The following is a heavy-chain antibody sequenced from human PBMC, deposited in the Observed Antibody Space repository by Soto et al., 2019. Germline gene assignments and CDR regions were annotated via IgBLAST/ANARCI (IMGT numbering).Heavy chain of an antibody. Sequence: QVQLVQSGAEVKKPGASVKVSCKASGYTFASYAISWMRQAPGQGLEWMGWLSAYNGNTNYAQKLQGRVTMTPDTSTSTAYMELRSLRSDDTAVYCCARDPPPPDYWGQGTLVPVSP. J-gene: IGHJ4*02. CDR3: ARDPPPPDY. CDR2: LSAYNGNT. V-gene: IGHV1-18*01. CDR1: GYTFASYA.